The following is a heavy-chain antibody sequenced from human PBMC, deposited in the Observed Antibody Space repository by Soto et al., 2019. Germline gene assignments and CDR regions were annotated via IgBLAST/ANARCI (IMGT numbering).Heavy chain of an antibody. CDR2: INAGNGNT. V-gene: IGHV1-3*01. CDR3: ASPYSSSSIYYGMDV. Sequence: ASVKVSCKASGYTFTSYAMHWVRQAPGQRLEWMGWINAGNGNTNYSQKFQGRVTITRDTSASTAYMELSSLRSEDTAVYYCASPYSSSSIYYGMDVWGQGTTVTVSS. J-gene: IGHJ6*02. CDR1: GYTFTSYA. D-gene: IGHD6-6*01.